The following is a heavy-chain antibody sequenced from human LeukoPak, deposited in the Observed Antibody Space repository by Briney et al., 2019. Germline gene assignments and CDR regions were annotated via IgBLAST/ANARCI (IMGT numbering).Heavy chain of an antibody. CDR2: ISYDGTNK. V-gene: IGHV3-30*18. CDR1: GFTFSSYG. CDR3: AKDASPTVTTAYWYFDL. D-gene: IGHD4-17*01. J-gene: IGHJ2*01. Sequence: GGSLRLSCAASGFTFSSYGTHWVRQAPGKGLEWVAVISYDGTNKYYADSVKGRFTISRDNSKNTLYLQMNSLRAEDTAVYYCAKDASPTVTTAYWYFDLWGRGTLVTVSS.